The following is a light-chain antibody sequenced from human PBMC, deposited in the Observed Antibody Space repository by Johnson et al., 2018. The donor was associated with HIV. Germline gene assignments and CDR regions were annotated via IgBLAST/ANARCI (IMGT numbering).Light chain of an antibody. V-gene: IGLV1-51*01. CDR3: RIWDSSLSAYV. CDR1: SSNIGNNY. Sequence: QSVLTQPPSVSAAPGQKVTISCSGSSSNIGNNYVSWYQQLPGTAPKLLIYDNNKRPSGIPDRFSGSKSGTSATLGITGLQTGDEADYYCRIWDSSLSAYVLGTWTKGT. J-gene: IGLJ1*01. CDR2: DNN.